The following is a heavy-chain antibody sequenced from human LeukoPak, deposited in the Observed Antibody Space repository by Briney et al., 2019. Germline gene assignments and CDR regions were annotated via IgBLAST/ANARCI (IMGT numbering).Heavy chain of an antibody. CDR3: ARGPYGGYGDN. CDR1: GFTFSSYW. D-gene: IGHD4-17*01. CDR2: INSDGGST. Sequence: PGRSLRLSCAASGFTFSSYWMHWVRQPPGKGLVWVSRINSDGGSTTYADSVKGRFTISRDNARNTLYLQMNSLRAEDTAVYYCARGPYGGYGDNWGQGTLVTVSS. J-gene: IGHJ4*02. V-gene: IGHV3-74*01.